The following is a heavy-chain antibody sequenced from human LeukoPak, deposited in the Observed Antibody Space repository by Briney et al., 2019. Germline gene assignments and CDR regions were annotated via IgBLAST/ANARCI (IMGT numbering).Heavy chain of an antibody. CDR3: AKGGYIYAYLFDY. V-gene: IGHV3-23*01. Sequence: GGSLSLSCSASGLTFSSYAMSWVRQAPGKGLEWVSAISSSDGSTYYADSVKGRFTISRDNSKNTLYLQMNSLRAEDTAVYYCAKGGYIYAYLFDYWGQGTLVTVSS. J-gene: IGHJ4*02. D-gene: IGHD5-18*01. CDR1: GLTFSSYA. CDR2: ISSSDGST.